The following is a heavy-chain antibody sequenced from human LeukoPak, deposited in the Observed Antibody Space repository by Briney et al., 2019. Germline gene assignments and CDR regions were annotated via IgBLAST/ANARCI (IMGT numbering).Heavy chain of an antibody. J-gene: IGHJ6*02. V-gene: IGHV2-70*11. D-gene: IGHD5-18*01. CDR3: ARIPSYGYPYYYYGMDV. Sequence: SGPTLVKPTQTLTLTCTFSGFSLSTSGMCVSWIRQPPGKALEWLARIDWDDDKYHSTSLKTRLTISKDTSKNQVVLTMTNMDPVDTATYYCARIPSYGYPYYYYGMDVWGQGTTVTVSS. CDR1: GFSLSTSGMC. CDR2: IDWDDDK.